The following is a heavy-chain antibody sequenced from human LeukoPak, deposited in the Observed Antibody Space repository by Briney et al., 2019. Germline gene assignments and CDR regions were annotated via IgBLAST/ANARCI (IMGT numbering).Heavy chain of an antibody. CDR2: INPNSGGT. CDR1: GYTFTGYY. Sequence: ASVKASCKASGYTFTGYYMHWVRQAPGQGLEWMGWINPNSGGTNYAQKFQGRVTMTRDTSISTAYMELSRLRSDDTAVYYCARDSGSYYGRDAFDIWGQGTMVTVSS. CDR3: ARDSGSYYGRDAFDI. J-gene: IGHJ3*02. V-gene: IGHV1-2*02. D-gene: IGHD1-26*01.